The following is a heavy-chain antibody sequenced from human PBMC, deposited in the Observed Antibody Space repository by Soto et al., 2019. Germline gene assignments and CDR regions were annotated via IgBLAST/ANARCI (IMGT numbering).Heavy chain of an antibody. CDR2: INHSGST. CDR3: ARAARAFDI. J-gene: IGHJ3*02. Sequence: SETLSLTCAVYGGSFSDYYWSWIRQPPGKGLEWTGEINHSGSTNYNPSLKSRVTISVDTSKNQFSLKLSSVTAADTAVYYCARAARAFDIWGQGTLVTVSS. CDR1: GGSFSDYY. V-gene: IGHV4-34*01.